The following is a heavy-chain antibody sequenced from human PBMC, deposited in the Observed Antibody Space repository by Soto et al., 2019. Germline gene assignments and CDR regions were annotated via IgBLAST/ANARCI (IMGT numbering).Heavy chain of an antibody. CDR2: IIPIFGTA. Sequence: QVQLVQSGAEVKKPGYSVKVSCKASGGSFISYAISWVRQAPGQGLEWMGGIIPIFGTANYAQKFQGRVTITADESTSTAYMELSSLRSEDTAVYYCARDPDPPNWFDPWGQGTLVTVSS. CDR1: GGSFISYA. J-gene: IGHJ5*02. V-gene: IGHV1-69*12. CDR3: ARDPDPPNWFDP.